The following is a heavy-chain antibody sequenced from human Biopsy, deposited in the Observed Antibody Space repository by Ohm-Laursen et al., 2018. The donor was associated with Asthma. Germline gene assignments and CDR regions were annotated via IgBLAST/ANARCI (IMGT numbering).Heavy chain of an antibody. CDR2: ISKDASTQ. CDR3: VRDGTDDAFDI. J-gene: IGHJ3*02. CDR1: GFSFSNFA. V-gene: IGHV3-30*06. D-gene: IGHD1-1*01. Sequence: SSLRLSRAALGFSFSNFAIHWVRQAPGKGLEWVGVISKDASTQDYADSVKGRFTMARDNSKNTLDLQMSSLREEDTAVYYCVRDGTDDAFDIWGQGTVVSVSS.